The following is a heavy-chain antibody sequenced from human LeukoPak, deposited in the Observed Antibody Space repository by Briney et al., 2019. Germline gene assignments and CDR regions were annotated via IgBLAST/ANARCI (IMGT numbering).Heavy chain of an antibody. J-gene: IGHJ4*02. D-gene: IGHD6-13*01. V-gene: IGHV3-23*01. CDR3: AKGEGGTAAADTLFGVY. CDR2: ISSSGSGGNT. CDR1: GVTLSNYA. Sequence: GGSLRLSCVASGVTLSNYAMSWARQAPGKGLEWVSGISSSGSGGNTYYADSVKGRFTISRDNSKNTLYLQMSSLRAEDTAVYYCAKGEGGTAAADTLFGVYWGQGTLVTVSS.